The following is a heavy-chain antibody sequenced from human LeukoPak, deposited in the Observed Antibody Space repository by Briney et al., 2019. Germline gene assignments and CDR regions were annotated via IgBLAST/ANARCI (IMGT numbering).Heavy chain of an antibody. J-gene: IGHJ5*02. CDR3: ARVPHYDFWSGYHTTSANWFDP. V-gene: IGHV4-34*01. CDR1: GGTFSGYY. D-gene: IGHD3-3*01. CDR2: SNDSGGT. Sequence: SETLSLTCAVYGGTFSGYYWSWIRQPPGKRLEWVGESNDSGGTNYNPSLKSRVTISADKSKNQFSLKLSSVTAADTAVYYCARVPHYDFWSGYHTTSANWFDPWGQGTLVTVSS.